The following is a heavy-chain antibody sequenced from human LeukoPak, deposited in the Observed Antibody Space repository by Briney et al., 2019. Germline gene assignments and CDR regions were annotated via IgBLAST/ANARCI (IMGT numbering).Heavy chain of an antibody. V-gene: IGHV4-34*01. Sequence: GSLRLSCAASGFTFSTYWMSWVRQAPGKGLEWIGEINHSGSTNYNPSLKSRVTISVDTSKNQFSLKLSSVTAADTAVYYCARGLRSSWYLSSYFDYWGQGTLVTVSS. J-gene: IGHJ4*02. CDR2: INHSGST. CDR1: GFTFSTYW. CDR3: ARGLRSSWYLSSYFDY. D-gene: IGHD6-13*01.